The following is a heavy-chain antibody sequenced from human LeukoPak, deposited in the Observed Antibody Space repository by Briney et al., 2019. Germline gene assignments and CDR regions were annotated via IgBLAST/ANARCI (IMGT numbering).Heavy chain of an antibody. Sequence: PGGSLRLSCAASGFTFSDHFLDWVRQAPGKGLEWVARFRKKAKIYTTEYGTSVKGRFTISRDDSKSTLYLQMNSLKPENTAVYYCARVGSVAGSDYLDYWGQGTLVTVSS. CDR3: ARVGSVAGSDYLDY. J-gene: IGHJ4*02. V-gene: IGHV3-72*01. D-gene: IGHD6-19*01. CDR1: GFTFSDHF. CDR2: FRKKAKIYTT.